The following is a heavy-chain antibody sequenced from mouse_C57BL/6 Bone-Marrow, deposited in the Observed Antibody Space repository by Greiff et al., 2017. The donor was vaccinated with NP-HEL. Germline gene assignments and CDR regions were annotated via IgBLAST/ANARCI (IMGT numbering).Heavy chain of an antibody. CDR3: ARQNYYGSSGFAY. J-gene: IGHJ3*01. V-gene: IGHV5-6*01. Sequence: EVHLVESGGDLVKPGGSLKLSCAASGFTFSSYGMSWVRQTPDKRLEWVATISSGGSYTYSPDSVKGRFTISRDNAKNTLYLQMSSLKSEDTAMYYCARQNYYGSSGFAYWGQGTLVTVSA. D-gene: IGHD1-1*01. CDR2: ISSGGSYT. CDR1: GFTFSSYG.